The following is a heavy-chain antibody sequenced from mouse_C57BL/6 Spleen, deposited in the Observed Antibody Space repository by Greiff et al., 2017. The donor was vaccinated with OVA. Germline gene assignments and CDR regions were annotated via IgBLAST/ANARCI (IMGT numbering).Heavy chain of an antibody. V-gene: IGHV6-3*01. CDR3: TGRFDPTGTGYAMDY. CDR2: IRLKSDNYAT. D-gene: IGHD4-1*02. Sequence: EVKLEESGGGLVQPGGSMKLSCVASGFTFSNYWMNWVRQSPEKGLEWVAQIRLKSDNYATHYAESVKGRFTISRDDSKSSVYLQMNNLRAEDTGIYYCTGRFDPTGTGYAMDYWGQGTSVTVSS. J-gene: IGHJ4*01. CDR1: GFTFSNYW.